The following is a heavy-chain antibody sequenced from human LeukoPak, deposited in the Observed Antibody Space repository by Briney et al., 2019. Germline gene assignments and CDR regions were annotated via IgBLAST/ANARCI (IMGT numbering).Heavy chain of an antibody. CDR3: ARVYGYGDYNWFDP. V-gene: IGHV4-34*01. CDR1: GGSFSGYY. J-gene: IGHJ5*02. CDR2: INHSGST. D-gene: IGHD4-17*01. Sequence: SETLSLTCAVYGGSFSGYYWSWIRQPPGKGLEWIGEINHSGSTNYNPSLKSRVTISVDTSKNQFSLKLSPVTAADTAVYYCARVYGYGDYNWFDPWGQGTLVTVSS.